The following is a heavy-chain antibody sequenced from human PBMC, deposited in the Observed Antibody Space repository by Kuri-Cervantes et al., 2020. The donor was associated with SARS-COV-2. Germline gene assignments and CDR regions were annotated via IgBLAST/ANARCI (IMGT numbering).Heavy chain of an antibody. D-gene: IGHD3-3*01. J-gene: IGHJ4*02. Sequence: ETLSLTCAVYGGSFSGYYWIWIRQPPGKGLEWVANIKHEGSAKYYVDSVKGRFTISRDNSKNSLYLEMNSRRPEDTAVYYCAKVETASLDYWGQGTLVTVSS. CDR2: IKHEGSAK. V-gene: IGHV3-7*01. CDR1: GGSFSGYY. CDR3: AKVETASLDY.